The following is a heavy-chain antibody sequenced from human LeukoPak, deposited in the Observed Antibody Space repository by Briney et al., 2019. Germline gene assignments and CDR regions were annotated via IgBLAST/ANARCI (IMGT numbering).Heavy chain of an antibody. CDR3: AKAVLPAATAFDP. J-gene: IGHJ5*02. D-gene: IGHD2-2*01. Sequence: GGSLRLSCAASGFTFSSYSMNWVRQAPGKGLEWVSSISRSSSYIYYADSVKGRLTISRDNAKKSLYLQMNSLRPGDTAVYYCAKAVLPAATAFDPWGQGTLVTASS. CDR1: GFTFSSYS. CDR2: ISRSSSYI. V-gene: IGHV3-21*01.